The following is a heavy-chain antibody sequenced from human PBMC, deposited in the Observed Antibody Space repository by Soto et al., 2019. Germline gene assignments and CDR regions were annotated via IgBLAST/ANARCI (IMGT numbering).Heavy chain of an antibody. CDR1: GFTFKNFA. V-gene: IGHV3-23*01. J-gene: IGHJ5*02. Sequence: EVQLLEPGGGLVQPGGSLRLSCAASGFTFKNFAVSWVRQAPGKGMEWVSAGGGSGSSANYADSVKGRFTVSRDDSKSTLYLQMGGLRVDDTALYYCAKDAVAYNWEWDWFDLWGQGTRVTVSS. CDR3: AKDAVAYNWEWDWFDL. D-gene: IGHD1-20*01. CDR2: GGGSGSSA.